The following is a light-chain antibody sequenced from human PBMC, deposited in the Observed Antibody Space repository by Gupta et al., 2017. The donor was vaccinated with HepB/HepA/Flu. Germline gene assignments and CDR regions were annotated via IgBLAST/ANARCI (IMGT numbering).Light chain of an antibody. Sequence: QSVLTQPPSASGTPGQRVTISCSGSSSNIGSNTVNWYQQLPGTAPKLLIYTNNQRPSGVPARFSGSKYGTSASLATSGLQADDEADYYCAASDASMNGYVFGTGTKVTVL. V-gene: IGLV1-44*01. CDR3: AASDASMNGYV. CDR2: TNN. J-gene: IGLJ1*01. CDR1: SSNIGSNT.